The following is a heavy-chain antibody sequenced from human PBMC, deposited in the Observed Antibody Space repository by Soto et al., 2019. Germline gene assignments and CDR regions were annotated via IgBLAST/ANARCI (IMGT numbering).Heavy chain of an antibody. CDR1: GDFISSYY. CDR3: ARGKSGYYPYFDN. CDR2: VDYSGST. V-gene: IGHV4-59*01. J-gene: IGHJ4*02. Sequence: QVQLQESGPGLVKPSETLSLTCTVSGDFISSYYWSWIRQPPGKGLEWIGYVDYSGSTNYNPSLKSRVTISVDTSKKQFSLKLRSVTAADTAVYFCARGKSGYYPYFDNWGQGTLVTVSS. D-gene: IGHD3-22*01.